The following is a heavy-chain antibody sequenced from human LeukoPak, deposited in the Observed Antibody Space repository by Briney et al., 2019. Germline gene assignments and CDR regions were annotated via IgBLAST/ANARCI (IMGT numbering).Heavy chain of an antibody. CDR1: GGSISSSSYY. D-gene: IGHD1-26*01. CDR2: IYYSGST. J-gene: IGHJ5*02. CDR3: ARAVVGAAYNWFDP. Sequence: PSETLSLTCTVSGGSISSSSYYWGWIRQPPGKGLGWIGSIYYSGSTYYNPSLKSRVTISVDTSKNQFSLKLSSVTAADPAVYYCARAVVGAAYNWFDPWGQGTLVTVSS. V-gene: IGHV4-39*07.